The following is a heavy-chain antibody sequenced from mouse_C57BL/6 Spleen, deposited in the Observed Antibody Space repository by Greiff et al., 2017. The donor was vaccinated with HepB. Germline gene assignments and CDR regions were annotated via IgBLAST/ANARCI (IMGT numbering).Heavy chain of an antibody. J-gene: IGHJ4*01. Sequence: VQLKEPGAELVKPGASVKLSCKASGYTFTSYWMHWVKQRPGQGLEWIGMIHPNSGSTNYNEKFKSKATLTVDKSSSTAYMQLSSLTSEDSAVYYCASGYYGSRNAMDYWGQGTSVTVSS. CDR2: IHPNSGST. V-gene: IGHV1-64*01. CDR1: GYTFTSYW. CDR3: ASGYYGSRNAMDY. D-gene: IGHD1-1*01.